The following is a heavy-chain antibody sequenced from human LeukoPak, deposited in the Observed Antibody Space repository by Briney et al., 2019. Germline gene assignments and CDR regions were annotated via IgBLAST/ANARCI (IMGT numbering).Heavy chain of an antibody. D-gene: IGHD6-19*01. CDR2: ISGSGGST. CDR1: GFTLSSYG. V-gene: IGHV3-23*01. CDR3: AGLYPYGSGWYYFDY. Sequence: GGSLRLSCAASGFTLSSYGMSWVRQAPGKGLEWVSDISGSGGSTYYADAVKGRFTISRDNSKNMLYLQMNSLRAEDTAVYYCAGLYPYGSGWYYFDYWGQGTLVTVSS. J-gene: IGHJ4*02.